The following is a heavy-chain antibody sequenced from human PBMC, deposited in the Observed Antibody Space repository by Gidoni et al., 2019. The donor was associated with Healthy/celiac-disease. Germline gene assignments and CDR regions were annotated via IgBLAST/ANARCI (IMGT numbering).Heavy chain of an antibody. J-gene: IGHJ6*02. Sequence: HPAGQGLEWMGWISAYNGNTNYAQKLQGRVTMTTDTSTSTAYMELRSLRSDDTAVYYCARDSSSGLESYYYGMDVWGQGTTVTVSS. V-gene: IGHV1-18*01. CDR3: ARDSSSGLESYYYGMDV. CDR2: ISAYNGNT. D-gene: IGHD6-19*01.